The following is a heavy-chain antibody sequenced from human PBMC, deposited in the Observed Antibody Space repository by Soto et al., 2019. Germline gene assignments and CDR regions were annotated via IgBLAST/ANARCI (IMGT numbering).Heavy chain of an antibody. CDR1: GYTFTSYG. D-gene: IGHD3-9*01. J-gene: IGHJ6*02. Sequence: ASVKVSCKASGYTFTSYGISWVRQAPGQGLEWMGWISAYNGNTNYAQKLQGRVTMTRDTSTSTVYMELSSLRSEDTAVYYCARAYYDILTGYYKDYYYGMDVWGQGTTVTVSS. V-gene: IGHV1-18*01. CDR2: ISAYNGNT. CDR3: ARAYYDILTGYYKDYYYGMDV.